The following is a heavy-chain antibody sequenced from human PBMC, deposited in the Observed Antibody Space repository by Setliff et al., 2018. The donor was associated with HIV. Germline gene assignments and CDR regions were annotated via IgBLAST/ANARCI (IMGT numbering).Heavy chain of an antibody. CDR2: INGNGQTT. V-gene: IGHV3-64*04. CDR1: GFTFSSYS. Sequence: PGGSLRLSCLASGFTFSSYSMHWVRQTPGKGFEYVSGINGNGQTTHYGDSVKGRLSVSRDNSKNTLYLQLNNVRPQDTALYHCARDFEYWSGTFVWGYFQFWGQGIWVTVSS. CDR3: ARDFEYWSGTFVWGYFQF. J-gene: IGHJ4*02. D-gene: IGHD3-3*01.